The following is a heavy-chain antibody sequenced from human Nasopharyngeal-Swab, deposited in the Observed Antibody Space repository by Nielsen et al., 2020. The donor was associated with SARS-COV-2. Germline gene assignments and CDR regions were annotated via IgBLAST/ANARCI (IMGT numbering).Heavy chain of an antibody. Sequence: WIRQPPGKGLEWIGRIYTSGNTNYNPSLKSRVTISRDTPKNQFSLKLNSVTAADTAMYYCARAPPESYYDSSGYPPGGVFDIWGQGTMVTVSS. CDR3: ARAPPESYYDSSGYPPGGVFDI. D-gene: IGHD3-22*01. V-gene: IGHV4-4*08. J-gene: IGHJ3*02. CDR2: IYTSGNT.